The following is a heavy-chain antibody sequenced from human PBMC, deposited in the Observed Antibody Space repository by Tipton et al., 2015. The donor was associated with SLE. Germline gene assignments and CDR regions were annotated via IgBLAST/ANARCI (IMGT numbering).Heavy chain of an antibody. V-gene: IGHV3-21*01. CDR2: ISSSSSYI. Sequence: SLRLSCAASGFTFSNYGMHWVRQAPGKGLEWASSISSSSSYIYYADSVKGRFTISRDNSKNTLYLQKNSLSAEDTAVYYCAIEILEWLFHYWGQGTLVTVPS. CDR3: AIEILEWLFHY. J-gene: IGHJ4*02. CDR1: GFTFSNYG. D-gene: IGHD3-3*01.